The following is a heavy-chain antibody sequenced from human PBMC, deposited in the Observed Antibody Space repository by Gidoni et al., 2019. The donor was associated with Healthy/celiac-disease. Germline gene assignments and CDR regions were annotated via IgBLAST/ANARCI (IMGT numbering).Heavy chain of an antibody. CDR3: ARRGIDYVWGSYRPSGTNWFDP. V-gene: IGHV4-34*01. CDR2: INHSGST. CDR1: GGSFSVYY. J-gene: IGHJ5*02. Sequence: QVQLQQWGAGLLKPSETLSLTCAVYGGSFSVYYWSWIRQPPGKGLEWIGEINHSGSTNYNPSLKSRVTISVDTSKNQFSLKLSSVTAADTAVYYCARRGIDYVWGSYRPSGTNWFDPWGQGTLVTVSS. D-gene: IGHD3-16*02.